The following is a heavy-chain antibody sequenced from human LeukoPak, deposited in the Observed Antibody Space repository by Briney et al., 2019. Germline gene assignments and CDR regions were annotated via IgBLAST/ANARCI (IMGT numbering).Heavy chain of an antibody. V-gene: IGHV4-39*01. CDR3: ARGPREKLWTRMFDY. D-gene: IGHD3-10*01. CDR2: IYYSGST. Sequence: SETLSLTCTVSGGSISSSSYYWGWIRQPPGKGLEWIGSIYYSGSTYYNPSLKSRVTISVDTSKNQFSLKLSSVTAADTAVYYCARGPREKLWTRMFDYWGQGTLVTVSS. CDR1: GGSISSSSYY. J-gene: IGHJ4*02.